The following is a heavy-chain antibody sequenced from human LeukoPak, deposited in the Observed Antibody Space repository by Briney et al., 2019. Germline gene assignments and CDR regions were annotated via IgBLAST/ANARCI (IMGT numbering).Heavy chain of an antibody. V-gene: IGHV4-34*01. D-gene: IGHD5-18*01. Sequence: PSETLSLTCAVYGGSFSGYYWSWIRQPPGKGLEWIGEINHSGSTNYNPSLKSRVTISVDTSKNQFSLKLSSVTAADTAVYYCARHEDTAMVFDYWGQGTLVTVSS. J-gene: IGHJ4*02. CDR3: ARHEDTAMVFDY. CDR1: GGSFSGYY. CDR2: INHSGST.